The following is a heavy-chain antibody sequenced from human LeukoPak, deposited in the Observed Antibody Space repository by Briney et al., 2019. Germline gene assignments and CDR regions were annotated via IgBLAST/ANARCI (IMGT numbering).Heavy chain of an antibody. J-gene: IGHJ4*02. D-gene: IGHD1-14*01. CDR1: GFTFSSYG. CDR2: ISYDGSNK. Sequence: PGRSLRLSCAASGFTFSSYGMHWVRQAPGKGLEWVAVISYDGSNKYYADSVKGRFTISRDNSKNTLYLQMNSLRAEDTAVYYCARDSWRTANWGQGTLVTVSS. V-gene: IGHV3-30*03. CDR3: ARDSWRTAN.